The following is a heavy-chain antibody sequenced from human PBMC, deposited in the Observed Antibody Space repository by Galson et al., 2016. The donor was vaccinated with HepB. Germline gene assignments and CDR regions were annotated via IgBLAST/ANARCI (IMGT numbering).Heavy chain of an antibody. J-gene: IGHJ6*02. Sequence: SLILSCSASGCTFSSYGMYWVRQAPGKGLEWVAVISFDGSKKYYADPVKGRFTISRDNSTNTLYLQMISPGAEATAVYYYVKDEFWEGDYYYYGMDVWGQGTLVTVSS. CDR3: VKDEFWEGDYYYYGMDV. CDR1: GCTFSSYG. CDR2: ISFDGSKK. D-gene: IGHD1-26*01. V-gene: IGHV3-30*18.